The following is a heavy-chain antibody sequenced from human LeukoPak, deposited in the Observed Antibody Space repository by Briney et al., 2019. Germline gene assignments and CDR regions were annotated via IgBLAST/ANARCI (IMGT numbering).Heavy chain of an antibody. J-gene: IGHJ4*02. CDR2: IIPILGIA. CDR3: ARDRYSSSWTIDY. D-gene: IGHD6-13*01. Sequence: SVKVSCKASGGTFSSYAISWVRQAPGQGLEWMGRIIPILGIANYVQKFQGRVTITADKSTSTAYMELSSLRSEDTAVYYCARDRYSSSWTIDYWGQGTLVTVSS. CDR1: GGTFSSYA. V-gene: IGHV1-69*04.